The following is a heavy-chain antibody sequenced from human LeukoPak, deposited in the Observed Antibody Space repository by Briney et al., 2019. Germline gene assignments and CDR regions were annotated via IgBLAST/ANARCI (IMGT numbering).Heavy chain of an antibody. J-gene: IGHJ6*03. D-gene: IGHD6-13*01. CDR2: VHYSGSI. CDR1: GGSISSYY. CDR3: ARGLEYSSSWYGYYYYYYMDV. V-gene: IGHV4-59*12. Sequence: SETLSLTCTVSGGSISSYYWSWIRQPPGKGLEWIGYVHYSGSINYNPSLKSRVTISVDTSKNQFSLKLSSVTAADTAVYYCARGLEYSSSWYGYYYYYYMDVWGKGTTVTVSS.